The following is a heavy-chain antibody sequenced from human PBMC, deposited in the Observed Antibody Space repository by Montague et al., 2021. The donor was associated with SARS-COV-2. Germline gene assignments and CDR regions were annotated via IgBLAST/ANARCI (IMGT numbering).Heavy chain of an antibody. CDR1: GGSFSGYY. J-gene: IGHJ4*02. CDR3: ARCKTKNIGMVARGFDY. Sequence: SETLSLTCAVYGGSFSGYYRNWIRQPPGKGLEWIGEINHSGSTNYNPSLKSRVTISVDTSNNQFSLKLTSVTAADTAVYYCARCKTKNIGMVARGFDYWGQGTTVTVSS. CDR2: INHSGST. D-gene: IGHD2/OR15-2a*01. V-gene: IGHV4-34*01.